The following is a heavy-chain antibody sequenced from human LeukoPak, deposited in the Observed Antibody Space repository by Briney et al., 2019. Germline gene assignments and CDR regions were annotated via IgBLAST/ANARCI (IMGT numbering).Heavy chain of an antibody. CDR2: IYTSGST. V-gene: IGHV4-4*07. CDR1: GGSISSYY. J-gene: IGHJ4*02. D-gene: IGHD3-10*01. CDR3: ASSTDIMGSGSYSVH. Sequence: SETLSLTCTVSGGSISSYYWSWIRQPAGKGLEWIGRIYTSGSTDYNPSLKSRVTMSVDTSKNQFSLKLSSVTAADTAVYYCASSTDIMGSGSYSVHWGQGTLVTVSS.